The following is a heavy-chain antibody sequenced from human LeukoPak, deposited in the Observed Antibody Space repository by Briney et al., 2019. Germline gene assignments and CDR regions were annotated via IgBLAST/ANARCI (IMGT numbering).Heavy chain of an antibody. J-gene: IGHJ6*03. CDR1: GGSISSYY. D-gene: IGHD6-19*01. Sequence: SETLSRTCTVAGGSISSYYWSWDRQPPGKGLEWIGYTYYSGTTNSNPSLKSRVTISVDTSKNQFSVKLSSVTAADTAVDYCARVGVNSSGRDYYYYYYYMDVWGKGTTVTVSS. V-gene: IGHV4-59*01. CDR3: ARVGVNSSGRDYYYYYYYMDV. CDR2: TYYSGTT.